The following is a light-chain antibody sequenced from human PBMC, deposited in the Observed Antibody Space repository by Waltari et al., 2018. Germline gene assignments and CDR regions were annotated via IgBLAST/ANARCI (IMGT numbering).Light chain of an antibody. CDR3: QQRRNWPLT. V-gene: IGKV3-11*01. J-gene: IGKJ4*01. CDR1: QSVGTY. Sequence: VLTHSPAILSFSQGDRATLSCRASQSVGTYLAWYQQRPGQSPTLLIYDASYRATGIPARFRGSGSETDFTLTISSLQPEDFAVYYCQQRRNWPLTFGGGTRVQI. CDR2: DAS.